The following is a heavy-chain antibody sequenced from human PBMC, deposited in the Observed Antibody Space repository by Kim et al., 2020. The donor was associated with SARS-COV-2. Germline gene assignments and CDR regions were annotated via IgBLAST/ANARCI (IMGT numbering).Heavy chain of an antibody. CDR1: GGSFSGYY. D-gene: IGHD3-10*01. V-gene: IGHV4-34*01. CDR3: ARGLDADMVPYGAFDI. CDR2: INHSGST. J-gene: IGHJ3*02. Sequence: SETLSLTCAVYGGSFSGYYWSWIRQPPGKGLEWIGEINHSGSTNYNPSLKSRVTISVDTSKNQFSLKLSSVTAADTAVYYCARGLDADMVPYGAFDIWGQGTMVTVSS.